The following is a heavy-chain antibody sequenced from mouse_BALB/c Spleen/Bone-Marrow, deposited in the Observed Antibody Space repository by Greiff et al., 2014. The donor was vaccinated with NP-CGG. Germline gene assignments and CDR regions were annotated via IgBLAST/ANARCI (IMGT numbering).Heavy chain of an antibody. D-gene: IGHD3-3*01. V-gene: IGHV5-4*02. Sequence: EVMLVESGGGLVKPGGSLKLSCAASGFTFSDYYMYWVRQTPEKRLEWVATISDGGSYTYYPDSVKGRFTISRDNAKNNLYLQMSRRKSEDTAMYYCAREGDGAYWGQGTLVTVSA. CDR1: GFTFSDYY. CDR2: ISDGGSYT. CDR3: AREGDGAY. J-gene: IGHJ3*01.